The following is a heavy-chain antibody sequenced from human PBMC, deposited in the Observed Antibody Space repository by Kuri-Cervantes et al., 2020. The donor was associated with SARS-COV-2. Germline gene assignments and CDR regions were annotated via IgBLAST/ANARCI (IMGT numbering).Heavy chain of an antibody. CDR1: GFTFSSYS. J-gene: IGHJ6*02. V-gene: IGHV3-21*01. Sequence: GGSLRLSCAASGFTFSSYSMNWVRQAPGKGLEWVSSISSSSSYIYYADSVKGRFTISRDNAKNSLYLQMNSLKAEDTAVYYCAREGDIIVVAAATRNPQMDVWGQGTTVTVSS. D-gene: IGHD2-2*01. CDR3: AREGDIIVVAAATRNPQMDV. CDR2: ISSSSSYI.